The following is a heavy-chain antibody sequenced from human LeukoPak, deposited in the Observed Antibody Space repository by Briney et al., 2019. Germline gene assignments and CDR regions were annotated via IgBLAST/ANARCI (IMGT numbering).Heavy chain of an antibody. CDR2: IYPGDSDT. CDR1: GYSFTSYW. CDR3: AIKYNWNYLNWFDP. J-gene: IGHJ5*02. D-gene: IGHD1-7*01. Sequence: GESLKISCKGSGYSFTSYWIGWVRQMPGKGLEWIGTIYPGDSDTRYSPSFQGQVTISADRSISTAYLQWSSLKASDTAMYYCAIKYNWNYLNWFDPWGQGTLVTVSS. V-gene: IGHV5-51*01.